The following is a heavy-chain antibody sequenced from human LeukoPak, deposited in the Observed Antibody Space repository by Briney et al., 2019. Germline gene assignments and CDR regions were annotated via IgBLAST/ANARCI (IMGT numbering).Heavy chain of an antibody. V-gene: IGHV1-18*01. CDR3: ARDVGGDDSGDFDY. J-gene: IGHJ4*02. CDR1: GYTFTNYG. D-gene: IGHD3-22*01. Sequence: ASVKVSCKTTGYTFTNYGISWVRQAPGQGLEWMGWISNYNGNTKYAQKVQGRVTLTTDTSTSTAYMELRSLKSDDTAVYYCARDVGGDDSGDFDYWGQGTLVTVSS. CDR2: ISNYNGNT.